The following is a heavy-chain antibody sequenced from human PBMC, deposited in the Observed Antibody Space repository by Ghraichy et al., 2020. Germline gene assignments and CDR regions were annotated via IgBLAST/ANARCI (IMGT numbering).Heavy chain of an antibody. V-gene: IGHV4-61*02. Sequence: SETLSLTCTVSGDFISSGTYYWNWIRQPAGKGLEWIGRISTSGSTTYHPSLRSRITISVDTSKKQFSLKLRSVTATDTAVYYCAREMGGSYYPRWVWIDYWGQGTLVPVPS. D-gene: IGHD1-26*01. CDR2: ISTSGST. J-gene: IGHJ4*02. CDR1: GDFISSGTYY. CDR3: AREMGGSYYPRWVWIDY.